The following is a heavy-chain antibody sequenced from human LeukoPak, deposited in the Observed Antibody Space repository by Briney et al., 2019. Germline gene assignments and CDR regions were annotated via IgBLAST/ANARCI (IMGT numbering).Heavy chain of an antibody. V-gene: IGHV4-39*01. D-gene: IGHD1-7*01. Sequence: SETLSLTCTVSGGSIGSTTYYWGWIRQPPGKGLEWMGSIYYSGSTYYNPSLKSRVTISLDTSKNQFSLKLTSVTAADTAVYYCARRKSYNWNYWFDPWGQGTLVTVSS. J-gene: IGHJ5*02. CDR1: GGSIGSTTYY. CDR2: IYYSGST. CDR3: ARRKSYNWNYWFDP.